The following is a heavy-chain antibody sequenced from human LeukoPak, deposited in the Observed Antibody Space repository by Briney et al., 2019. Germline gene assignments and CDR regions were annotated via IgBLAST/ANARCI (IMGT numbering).Heavy chain of an antibody. CDR2: IYYSGST. D-gene: IGHD3-3*01. J-gene: IGHJ6*03. Sequence: SETLSLTCTVSGGSISSSSYYWGGIRQPPGKGLEWIGSIYYSGSTYYNPSLKSRVPISVDTSKNQFSLKLSSVTAADTAVYYCARGRALRFLEWLPGGDYYYYMDVWGKGTTVTVSS. CDR3: ARGRALRFLEWLPGGDYYYYMDV. V-gene: IGHV4-39*01. CDR1: GGSISSSSYY.